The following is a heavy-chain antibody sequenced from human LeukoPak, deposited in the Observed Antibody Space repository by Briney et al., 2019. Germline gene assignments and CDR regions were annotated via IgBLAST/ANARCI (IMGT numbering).Heavy chain of an antibody. J-gene: IGHJ6*03. V-gene: IGHV1-8*01. Sequence: ASVKVSCKASGYTFTSYDINWVRQATGQSLEWMGWMNPNSGNTGYAQKFQGRVTMTRNTSISTANMELNSLKSEDTAVYYCARAPEWGKSNYYYYMDVWGKGATVTVSS. D-gene: IGHD1-26*01. CDR1: GYTFTSYD. CDR2: MNPNSGNT. CDR3: ARAPEWGKSNYYYYMDV.